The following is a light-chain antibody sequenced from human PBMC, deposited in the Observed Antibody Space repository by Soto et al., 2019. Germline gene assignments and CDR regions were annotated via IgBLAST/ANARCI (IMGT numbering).Light chain of an antibody. Sequence: DIQLTQSPSTLSASVGDRVSLTCRARQHINNWLAWYQQKPGKAPKVLIYDASSLESGVPSRFSGSGSGTEFTLTISSLQPDDFATYYCQQYDGNFGPGTKVDIK. CDR3: QQYDGN. CDR1: QHINNW. CDR2: DAS. J-gene: IGKJ3*01. V-gene: IGKV1-5*01.